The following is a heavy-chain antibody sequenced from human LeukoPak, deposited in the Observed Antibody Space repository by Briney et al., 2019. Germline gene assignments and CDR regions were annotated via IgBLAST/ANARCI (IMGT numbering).Heavy chain of an antibody. V-gene: IGHV3-66*01. CDR3: ARDAYCSGDCYQDAFDI. D-gene: IGHD2-21*02. J-gene: IGHJ3*02. CDR2: IYSGGST. CDR1: GFTVSSNY. Sequence: PGGSLRISCAASGFTVSSNYMSWVRQAPGKGLEWVSVIYSGGSTYYADSVKGRFTISRDNSKNTLYLQMNSLRAEDTAVYYCARDAYCSGDCYQDAFDIWGQGTMVTVSS.